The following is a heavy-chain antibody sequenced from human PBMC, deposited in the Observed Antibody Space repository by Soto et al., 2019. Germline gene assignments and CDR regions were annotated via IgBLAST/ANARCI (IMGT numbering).Heavy chain of an antibody. D-gene: IGHD6-6*01. CDR3: ARRAPYSSYRGDWFDP. Sequence: QVQLQESGPGLVKPSETLSLTCTVSGGSISSYYWSWIRQPPGKGLEWIGYIYYSGSTNYNPSLKSRGPISVDTSKNQFSLKLSSVTAADTAVYYCARRAPYSSYRGDWFDPWGQGTLVTVSS. V-gene: IGHV4-59*08. CDR1: GGSISSYY. J-gene: IGHJ5*02. CDR2: IYYSGST.